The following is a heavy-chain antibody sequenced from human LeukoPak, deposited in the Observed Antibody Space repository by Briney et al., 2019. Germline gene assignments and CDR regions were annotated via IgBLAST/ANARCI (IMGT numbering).Heavy chain of an antibody. CDR1: GGSISDYF. D-gene: IGHD3-22*01. V-gene: IGHV4-59*08. J-gene: IGHJ2*01. CDR2: VFYNGST. CDR3: ASLYYYDSSGGGYFDL. Sequence: PSETLSLTCTISGGSISDYFWSWIRQPPGKGLEWVGYVFYNGSTNYNPSLKSRVTISIDTSRIRFSLRLSSVTAADTAVYYCASLYYYDSSGGGYFDLWGRGTLVTVSS.